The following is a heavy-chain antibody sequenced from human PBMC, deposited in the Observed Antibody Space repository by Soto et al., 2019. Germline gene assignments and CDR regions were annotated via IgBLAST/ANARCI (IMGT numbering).Heavy chain of an antibody. V-gene: IGHV3-33*01. CDR3: ARGPMIDDYGDYNYYYYYGMDV. CDR1: GFTFSSYG. D-gene: IGHD4-17*01. CDR2: IWYDGSNK. Sequence: GGSLRLSCAASGFTFSSYGMHWVRQAPGKGLEWVAVIWYDGSNKYYADPVKGRFTISRDNSKNTLYLQMNSLRAEDTAVYYCARGPMIDDYGDYNYYYYYGMDVWGQGTTVTVSS. J-gene: IGHJ6*02.